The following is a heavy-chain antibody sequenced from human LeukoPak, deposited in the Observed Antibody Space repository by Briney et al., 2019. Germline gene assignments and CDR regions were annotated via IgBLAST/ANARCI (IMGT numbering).Heavy chain of an antibody. J-gene: IGHJ5*02. V-gene: IGHV4-59*01. CDR3: AREYVAVAGNWFDP. D-gene: IGHD6-19*01. Sequence: SETLSLTCTVSGGTLSSYFSSWIRQPPGKGLEWIGYIYYSGSTNYNPSLKSRVTISVDTSKNQFSLKLSSVTAVDTAVYYCAREYVAVAGNWFDPWGQGTLVTVSS. CDR2: IYYSGST. CDR1: GGTLSSYF.